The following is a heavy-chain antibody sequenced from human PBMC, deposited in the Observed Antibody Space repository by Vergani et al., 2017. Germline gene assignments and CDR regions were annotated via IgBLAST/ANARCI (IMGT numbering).Heavy chain of an antibody. CDR3: ARDQGGGLGIDFDY. V-gene: IGHV3-21*01. CDR2: ISSSSSYI. CDR1: GFTFSSYS. J-gene: IGHJ4*02. D-gene: IGHD1-14*01. Sequence: EVQLVESGGGLVKPGGSLRLSCAASGFTFSSYSMNWVRQAPGKGLEWVSSISSSSSYIYYADSVKGRFTISRDNAKNSLYLQMNSLRAEDTAVYYCARDQGGGLGIDFDYWGQGTLVTVSS.